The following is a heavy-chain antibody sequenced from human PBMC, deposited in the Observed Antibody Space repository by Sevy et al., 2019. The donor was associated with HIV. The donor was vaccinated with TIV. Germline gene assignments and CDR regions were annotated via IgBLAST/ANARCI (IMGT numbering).Heavy chain of an antibody. J-gene: IGHJ6*02. V-gene: IGHV3-48*02. Sequence: GGSLRLSCAASGFTFSSYGMNWVRQAPGKGLEWVSYISSSIITIYYADSVKGRFTISRDNAKNSLYLQMNSLRDEDTAVYYCARGRAACFGGHYGMDVWGQGTTVTVSS. D-gene: IGHD3-16*01. CDR2: ISSSIITI. CDR3: ARGRAACFGGHYGMDV. CDR1: GFTFSSYG.